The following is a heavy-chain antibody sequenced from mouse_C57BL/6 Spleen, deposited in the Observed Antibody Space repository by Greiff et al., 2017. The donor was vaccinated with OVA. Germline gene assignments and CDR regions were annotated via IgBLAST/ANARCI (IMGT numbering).Heavy chain of an antibody. V-gene: IGHV1-69*01. CDR1: GYTFTSYW. D-gene: IGHD1-1*02. CDR3: ARGGGTEGFDY. Sequence: QVQLQQPGAELVMPGASVKLSCKASGYTFTSYWMHWVKQRPGQGLEWIGEIDPSDSYTNYNQKFKGKSTLTVDKSSSTAYRQLSSLTSEDSAVDYCARGGGTEGFDYWGQGTTLTVSS. J-gene: IGHJ2*01. CDR2: IDPSDSYT.